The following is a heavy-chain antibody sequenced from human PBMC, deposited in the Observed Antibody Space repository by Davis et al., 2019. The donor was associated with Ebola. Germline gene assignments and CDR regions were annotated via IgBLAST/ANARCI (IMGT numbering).Heavy chain of an antibody. V-gene: IGHV3-66*01. D-gene: IGHD3-10*01. J-gene: IGHJ5*02. CDR3: ARELLWFGDNWFDP. Sequence: PGGSLRLSCAASGFTVSSNYMNWVRQAPGRGLEWVSVIHSGGDTYYADSVKGRFTISRDNSKNTLYLQMNSLRAEDTAMYYCARELLWFGDNWFDPWGQGTLVTVSS. CDR1: GFTVSSNY. CDR2: IHSGGDT.